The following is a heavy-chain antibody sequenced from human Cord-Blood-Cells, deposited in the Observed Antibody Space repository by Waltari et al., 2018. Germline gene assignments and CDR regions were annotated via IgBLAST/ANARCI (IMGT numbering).Heavy chain of an antibody. V-gene: IGHV4-34*01. D-gene: IGHD2-2*01. Sequence: QVQLQQWGAGLLKPSETLSLTCAVYGGSFSGYYWSWIRQPPGKGLEWIGEINHSGRTNYNPSLKSRVTISVDTSKNQFSLKLSSVTAADTAVYYCARGSDIVVVPAAINYYYYGMDVWGQGTTVTVSS. CDR1: GGSFSGYY. CDR2: INHSGRT. CDR3: ARGSDIVVVPAAINYYYYGMDV. J-gene: IGHJ6*02.